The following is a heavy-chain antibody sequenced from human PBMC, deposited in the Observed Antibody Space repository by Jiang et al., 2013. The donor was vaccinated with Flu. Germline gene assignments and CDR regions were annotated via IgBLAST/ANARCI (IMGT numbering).Heavy chain of an antibody. CDR2: IISIFNTT. Sequence: SGAEVKKPGSSVKVSCKASGGILSSYIISWVRQAPGQGLEWIGGIISIFNTTNYAQKFRGRVTVTADESTSTAYMELSSLRSGDTAVYYCARGGMYYRDSSGYYTFDYWGQGTLVTVSS. J-gene: IGHJ4*02. D-gene: IGHD3-22*01. CDR1: GGILSSYI. V-gene: IGHV1-69*01. CDR3: ARGGMYYRDSSGYYTFDY.